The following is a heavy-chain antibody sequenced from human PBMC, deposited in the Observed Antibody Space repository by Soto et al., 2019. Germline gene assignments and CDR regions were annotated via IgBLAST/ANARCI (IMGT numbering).Heavy chain of an antibody. V-gene: IGHV1-58*01. Sequence: XSVKVSFKASRFTFTSSAVQWVRQARGQRLEWIGWIVVGSGNTNYAQKFQERVTITRDMSTSTAYMELSSLRSEDTAVYYCAVINPRRYSSSPGSIGYWGQGTRVTVSS. D-gene: IGHD6-6*01. CDR1: RFTFTSSA. CDR2: IVVGSGNT. CDR3: AVINPRRYSSSPGSIGY. J-gene: IGHJ4*02.